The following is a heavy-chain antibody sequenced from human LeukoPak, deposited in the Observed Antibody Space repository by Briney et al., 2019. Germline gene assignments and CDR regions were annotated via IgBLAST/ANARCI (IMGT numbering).Heavy chain of an antibody. CDR2: IYYTGST. CDR1: GGSINNYY. CDR3: AQKAPYSPGYSQQ. V-gene: IGHV4-59*01. Sequence: SETLSLTCTVSGGSINNYYWSWVRQPPGKGLEWIGYIYYTGSTNYNPSLKSRVTISVDTSKNQFSLKLTSVTAADTAVYYCAQKAPYSPGYSQQWGQGTLVTVSS. D-gene: IGHD2-15*01. J-gene: IGHJ1*01.